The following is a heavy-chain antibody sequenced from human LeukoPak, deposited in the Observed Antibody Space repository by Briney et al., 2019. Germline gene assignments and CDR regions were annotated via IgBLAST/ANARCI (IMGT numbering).Heavy chain of an antibody. D-gene: IGHD6-13*01. CDR2: ISAYNGNT. V-gene: IGHV1-18*01. CDR3: ARDRRGIAAAGHFDY. J-gene: IGHJ4*02. CDR1: GYTFTSYG. Sequence: GASVKVSCKASGYTFTSYGISWVRQAPGQGPEWMGWISAYNGNTNYAQKLQGRVTMTTDTSTSTAYMELRSLRSDDTAVYYCARDRRGIAAAGHFDYWGQGTLVTVSS.